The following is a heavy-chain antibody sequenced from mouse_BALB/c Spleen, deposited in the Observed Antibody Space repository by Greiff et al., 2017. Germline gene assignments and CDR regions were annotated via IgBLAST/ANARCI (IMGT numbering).Heavy chain of an antibody. CDR1: GFTFNTYA. D-gene: IGHD2-14*01. CDR2: IRSKSNNYAT. V-gene: IGHV10-1*02. CDR3: VRDYRYGYWYFDV. Sequence: EVKLMESGGGLVQPTGSLKLSCAASGFTFNTYAMNWVRQAPGKGLEWVARIRSKSNNYATYYADSVKDRFTISRDDSQSMLYLQMNNLKTEDTAMYYCVRDYRYGYWYFDVWGAGTTVTVSS. J-gene: IGHJ1*01.